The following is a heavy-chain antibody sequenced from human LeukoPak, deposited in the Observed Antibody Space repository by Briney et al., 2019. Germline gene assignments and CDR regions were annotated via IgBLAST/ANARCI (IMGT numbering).Heavy chain of an antibody. Sequence: ASVKVSCKASGGTFSSYAISWVRQAPGQGLEWMGGIIPIFGTANYAQKFQGRVTITTDESTSTAYMELSSLRSEDTAVYYCARVGAHYDSRDATLDAFDIWGQGTMVTVSS. J-gene: IGHJ3*02. CDR1: GGTFSSYA. CDR3: ARVGAHYDSRDATLDAFDI. D-gene: IGHD3-22*01. V-gene: IGHV1-69*05. CDR2: IIPIFGTA.